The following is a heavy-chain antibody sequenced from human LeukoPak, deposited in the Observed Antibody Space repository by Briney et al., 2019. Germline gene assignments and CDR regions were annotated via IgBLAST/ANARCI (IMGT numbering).Heavy chain of an antibody. D-gene: IGHD3-10*01. CDR3: ARGHLLLWFGELRGNWFDP. V-gene: IGHV4-34*01. CDR1: GGSFSGYY. CDR2: INHSGST. Sequence: SETLSLTCAVYGGSFSGYYWSWIRQPPGKGLEWIGEINHSGSTNYNPSLKSRVTISVDTSKNQFSPKLSSVTAAGTAVYYCARGHLLLWFGELRGNWFDPWGQGTLVTVSS. J-gene: IGHJ5*02.